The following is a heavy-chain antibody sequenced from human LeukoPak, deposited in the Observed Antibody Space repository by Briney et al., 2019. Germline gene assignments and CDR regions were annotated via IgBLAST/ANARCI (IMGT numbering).Heavy chain of an antibody. V-gene: IGHV1-69*05. Sequence: SVKVSCKASGGTFSSYAISWVRQAPGQGLEWTGGIIPIFGTANYAQKFQGRVTITTDESTSTAYMELSSLRSEDTAVYYCASEKYYYDSSGYYDYWGQGTLVTVSS. D-gene: IGHD3-22*01. J-gene: IGHJ4*02. CDR1: GGTFSSYA. CDR2: IIPIFGTA. CDR3: ASEKYYYDSSGYYDY.